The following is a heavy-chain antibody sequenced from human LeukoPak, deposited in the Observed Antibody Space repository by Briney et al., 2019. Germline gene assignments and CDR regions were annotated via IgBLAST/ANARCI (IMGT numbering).Heavy chain of an antibody. J-gene: IGHJ6*04. D-gene: IGHD3-10*01. Sequence: ASVKVSCKASGYTFTGYYMHWVRQAPGQGLEWMGIINPSGGSTSYAQKFQGRVTMTRDMSTSTVYMEQSSLRSEDTAVYYCARDRNGDRQPGMDVWGKGTTVTVSS. CDR3: ARDRNGDRQPGMDV. CDR2: INPSGGST. V-gene: IGHV1-46*01. CDR1: GYTFTGYY.